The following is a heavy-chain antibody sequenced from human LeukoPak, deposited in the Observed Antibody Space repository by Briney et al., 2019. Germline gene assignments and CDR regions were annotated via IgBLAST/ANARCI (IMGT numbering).Heavy chain of an antibody. D-gene: IGHD3-22*01. J-gene: IGHJ4*02. CDR1: GGSFSGYY. CDR3: ARGPDYDSSGYYPDY. Sequence: SETLSLTCAVYGGSFSGYYWSWIRQPPGKGLEWIGEINHSGSTNYNPSLKSRATISVDTSKNQFSLKLSSVTAADTAVYYCARGPDYDSSGYYPDYWGQGILVTVSS. V-gene: IGHV4-34*01. CDR2: INHSGST.